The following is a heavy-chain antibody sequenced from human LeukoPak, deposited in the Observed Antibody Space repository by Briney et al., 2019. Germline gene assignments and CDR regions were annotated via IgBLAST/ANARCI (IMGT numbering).Heavy chain of an antibody. CDR1: GGSFSGYY. V-gene: IGHV4-59*01. D-gene: IGHD3-10*01. CDR2: IYYSGST. CDR3: ARDRGSGSYDYYYGMDV. J-gene: IGHJ6*02. Sequence: SETLSLTCAVYGGSFSGYYWSWIRQPPGKGLEWIGYIYYSGSTNYNPSLKSRVTISVDTSKNQFSLKLSSVTAADTAVYYCARDRGSGSYDYYYGMDVWGQGTTVTVSS.